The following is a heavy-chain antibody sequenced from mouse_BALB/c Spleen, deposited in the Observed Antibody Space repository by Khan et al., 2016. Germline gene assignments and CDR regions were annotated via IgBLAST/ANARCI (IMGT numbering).Heavy chain of an antibody. J-gene: IGHJ2*01. V-gene: IGHV3-2*02. CDR3: ARSGPFYFDY. Sequence: EVQLQELGPGLVKPSQSLSLTCTVTGYSITSDYAWNWIRQFPGNKLEWMGYISYSGSTSYNPSLKSRISITRDTSKNQFFLQLHSVTTEDTATYYCARSGPFYFDYWGQGTTLTVSS. CDR1: GYSITSDYA. D-gene: IGHD4-1*01. CDR2: ISYSGST.